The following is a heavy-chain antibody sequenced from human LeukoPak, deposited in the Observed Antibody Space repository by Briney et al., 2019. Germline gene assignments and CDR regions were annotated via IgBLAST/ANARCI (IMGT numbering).Heavy chain of an antibody. D-gene: IGHD3-10*01. J-gene: IGHJ4*02. V-gene: IGHV1-2*02. CDR3: ARGPRTPYYYGSGTDY. CDR1: GYAFTSYG. CDR2: INPNSGGT. Sequence: GASVKVSCKASGYAFTSYGISWVRQAPGQGLEWMGWINPNSGGTNYAQKFQGRVTMTRDTSISTAYMELSRLRSDDTAVYYCARGPRTPYYYGSGTDYWGQGTLVTVSS.